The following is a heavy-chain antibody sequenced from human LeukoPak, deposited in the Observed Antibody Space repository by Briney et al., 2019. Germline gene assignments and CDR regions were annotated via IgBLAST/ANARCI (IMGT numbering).Heavy chain of an antibody. CDR1: GGSIISSSCY. V-gene: IGHV4-39*01. CDR2: IYYSGST. Sequence: SETLSLTCTVSGGSIISSSCYWGWIRQPPGKGLEWIGSIYYSGSTYYNPSLKSRVTISVDTSKNQFSLKLSSVTAADTAVYYCAIAAAGHNFDYWGQGTLVTVSS. CDR3: AIAAAGHNFDY. J-gene: IGHJ4*02. D-gene: IGHD6-13*01.